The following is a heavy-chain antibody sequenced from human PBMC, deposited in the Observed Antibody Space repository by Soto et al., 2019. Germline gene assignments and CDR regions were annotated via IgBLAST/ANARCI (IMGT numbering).Heavy chain of an antibody. CDR2: IIPIFNST. J-gene: IGHJ4*02. Sequence: ASVKVSCKVSGSRFSNYVISWVRQAPGHGLEWLGRIIPIFNSTKYAQSFQGRVTITADKSTSTASLELSSLRSDGTAVYYCAREGRGKKAGYNGLVSLGYWGQGTLVTVSS. CDR3: AREGRGKKAGYNGLVSLGY. CDR1: GSRFSNYV. D-gene: IGHD2-2*02. V-gene: IGHV1-69*06.